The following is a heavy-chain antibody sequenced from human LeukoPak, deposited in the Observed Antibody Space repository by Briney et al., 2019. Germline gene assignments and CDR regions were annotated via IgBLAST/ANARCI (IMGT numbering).Heavy chain of an antibody. CDR2: ISWNSGSI. Sequence: GRSLRLSCAASGFTFDDYAMHWVRQAPGKGLEWVSGISWNSGSIGYADSVKGRFTISRDNAKNSLYLQMSSLRAEDTALYYCAKDIAESVAAAGTEYYYYGMDVWGQGTTVTVSS. D-gene: IGHD6-13*01. J-gene: IGHJ6*02. CDR3: AKDIAESVAAAGTEYYYYGMDV. V-gene: IGHV3-9*01. CDR1: GFTFDDYA.